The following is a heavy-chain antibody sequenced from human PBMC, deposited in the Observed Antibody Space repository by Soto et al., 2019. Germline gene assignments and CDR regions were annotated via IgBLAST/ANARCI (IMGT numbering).Heavy chain of an antibody. V-gene: IGHV3-11*01. CDR2: ISRSGSTI. CDR1: GFTFSDYY. Sequence: QVQLVESGGGLVKPGGYLRLSCAASGFTFSDYYMSWIRQAPGKGLEWVSYISRSGSTIYYTDLVKGRFTTSRDNAKNSLYLQMNSLRAEDTAVYYCARPRGYGDYAIEYWGQGTLVTVSS. CDR3: ARPRGYGDYAIEY. D-gene: IGHD4-17*01. J-gene: IGHJ4*02.